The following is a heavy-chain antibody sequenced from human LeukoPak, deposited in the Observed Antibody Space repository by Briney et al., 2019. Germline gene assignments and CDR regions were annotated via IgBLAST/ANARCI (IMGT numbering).Heavy chain of an antibody. J-gene: IGHJ4*02. CDR1: GFTFSSYA. CDR2: ISGSGGST. D-gene: IGHD2-21*02. Sequence: GGSLRLSCAASGFTFSSYAMSWVRQAPGKGLEWVSAISGSGGSTYYADSVKGWFTISRDNSKSTLYLQMNSLRAEDTAVYYCAKDLFSPVVTTDYWGQGTLVTVSS. V-gene: IGHV3-23*01. CDR3: AKDLFSPVVTTDY.